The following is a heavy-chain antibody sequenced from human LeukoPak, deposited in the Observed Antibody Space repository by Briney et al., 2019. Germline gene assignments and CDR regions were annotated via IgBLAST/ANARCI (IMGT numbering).Heavy chain of an antibody. V-gene: IGHV4-59*01. D-gene: IGHD3-10*01. CDR2: IYHSGST. J-gene: IGHJ6*02. Sequence: SETLFLTCTLSGGSISTYYWSWIRQPPGKGLEWIGYIYHSGSTNYNPSLKSRVTISVDTSKNQFSLKLSSVTAADTAVYYCARDAPHYYGSGRVGLDVWGQGTTVTVSS. CDR1: GGSISTYY. CDR3: ARDAPHYYGSGRVGLDV.